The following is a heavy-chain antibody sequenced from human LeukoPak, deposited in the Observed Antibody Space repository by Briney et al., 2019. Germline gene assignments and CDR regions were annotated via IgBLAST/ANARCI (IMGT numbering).Heavy chain of an antibody. CDR2: IKRDGSEK. CDR3: AREVD. CDR1: GFTFSSYW. Sequence: AGGSLRLSCAGSGFTFSSYWMSWVRQAPGKGLEWVANIKRDGSEKYYVDSVKGRFTISRDNAKSSLYLQMNSLRAEDTAVYYCAREVDWGQGTLVTVSS. J-gene: IGHJ4*02. V-gene: IGHV3-7*01.